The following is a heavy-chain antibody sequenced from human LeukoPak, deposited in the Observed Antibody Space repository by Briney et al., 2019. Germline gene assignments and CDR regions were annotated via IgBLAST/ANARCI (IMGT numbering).Heavy chain of an antibody. V-gene: IGHV4-59*01. J-gene: IGHJ4*02. CDR3: ARGGTRIAAAGLDY. Sequence: SETLSLTCTVSGGSISSYYWTWIRQPPGKGLEWIGYIYYSGSTNYKPSLKSRVTISLDTTKNQFSLKLSSVTAADTAVYYCARGGTRIAAAGLDYWGQGTLVTVSS. CDR1: GGSISSYY. CDR2: IYYSGST. D-gene: IGHD6-13*01.